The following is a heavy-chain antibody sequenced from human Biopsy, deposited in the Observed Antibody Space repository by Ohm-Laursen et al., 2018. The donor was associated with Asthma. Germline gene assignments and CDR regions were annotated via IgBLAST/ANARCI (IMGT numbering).Heavy chain of an antibody. CDR2: ISYYGSSI. D-gene: IGHD6-19*01. V-gene: IGHV3-30-3*01. CDR3: AREGVAGTHIED. Sequence: SLRLSCTASRFTYEMHWVRQAPGKGLEWVAVISYYGSSIYYADSVKGRFTISRDNSKNTLSLQMSSLTAEDTAVYYCAREGVAGTHIEDWGQGTLVTVSS. J-gene: IGHJ4*02. CDR1: RFTYE.